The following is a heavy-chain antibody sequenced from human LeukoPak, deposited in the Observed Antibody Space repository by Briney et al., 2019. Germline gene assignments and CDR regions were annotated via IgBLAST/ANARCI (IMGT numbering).Heavy chain of an antibody. Sequence: SETLSLTCTVSGDSVGSTGVYWGWVRQPPGRGLEWIGYTYYSGSTYYNPSLKNRVSISVDTSKNQFSLNLSSVTAADTAVYYCARPYYYDSRIDPWGQGTLVTVSS. CDR1: GDSVGSTGVY. D-gene: IGHD3-22*01. V-gene: IGHV4-30-4*08. CDR2: TYYSGST. CDR3: ARPYYYDSRIDP. J-gene: IGHJ5*02.